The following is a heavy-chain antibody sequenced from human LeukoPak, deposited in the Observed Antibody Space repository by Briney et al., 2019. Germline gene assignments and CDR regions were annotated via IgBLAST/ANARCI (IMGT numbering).Heavy chain of an antibody. J-gene: IGHJ6*02. CDR2: FIPILGTP. CDR1: GGIFRSYG. V-gene: IGHV1-69*01. Sequence: SVKVSCKTSGGIFRSYGLNWVRQAPGQGLEWMGGFIPILGTPKYAQNLQGRVTITADESTSTGYMELSSLGYEDTAVYYCARGLYCRSSTSCSDYGMDVWGQGTTVTVSS. D-gene: IGHD2-15*01. CDR3: ARGLYCRSSTSCSDYGMDV.